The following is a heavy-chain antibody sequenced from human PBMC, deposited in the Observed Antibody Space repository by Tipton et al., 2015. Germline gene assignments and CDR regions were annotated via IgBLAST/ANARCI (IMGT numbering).Heavy chain of an antibody. CDR3: ARQGRGYCSGGSCLYYYYYGMDV. V-gene: IGHV4-39*01. Sequence: LRLSCTVSGGSVSSSAYYWGWIRQPPGKGLEWIGSIYYSGSTYYNPSLKSRVTTFVDTSKNQFSLKLSSVTAADTAVYYCARQGRGYCSGGSCLYYYYYGMDVWGQGTTVTVSS. D-gene: IGHD2-15*01. CDR1: GGSVSSSAYY. J-gene: IGHJ6*02. CDR2: IYYSGST.